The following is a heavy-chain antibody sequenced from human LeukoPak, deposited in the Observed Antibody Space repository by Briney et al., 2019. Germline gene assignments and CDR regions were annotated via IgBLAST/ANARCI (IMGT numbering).Heavy chain of an antibody. Sequence: SVKVSCKASGGTFSSYAISWVRQAPGQGLEWMGGIIPIFGTANYAQKFQGRVTITADKSTSTAYMDLSSLRSEDTAVYYCARDLPPYYFDYWGQGTLVTVSS. CDR3: ARDLPPYYFDY. CDR1: GGTFSSYA. V-gene: IGHV1-69*06. J-gene: IGHJ4*02. CDR2: IIPIFGTA.